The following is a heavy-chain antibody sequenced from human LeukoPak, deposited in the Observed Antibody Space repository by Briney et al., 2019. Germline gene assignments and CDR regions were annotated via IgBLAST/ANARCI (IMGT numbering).Heavy chain of an antibody. CDR3: VRDLQD. CDR2: ISSSSSYT. V-gene: IGHV3-11*06. CDR1: GXTFSDYY. J-gene: IGHJ4*02. Sequence: GGSLRLSCAASGXTFSDYYMSWVRQAPGKGLEWVSYISSSSSYTNYADSVKGRFTIPRDNAKNTLFLQMDSLRDEDTAVYYCVRDLQDWGQGTLVTVSS.